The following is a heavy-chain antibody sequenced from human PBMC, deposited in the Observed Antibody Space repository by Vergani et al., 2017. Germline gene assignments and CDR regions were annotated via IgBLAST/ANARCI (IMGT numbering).Heavy chain of an antibody. CDR3: ARDNYSNYWFDP. CDR2: ISWDSGAV. CDR1: GITFWKFG. D-gene: IGHD4-11*01. Sequence: EVDLVESGGGLAQPGGSLRLSCEASGITFWKFGMHWVRQGPGKGLEWVSGISWDSGAVRYADTVRGRFTITRDNAKKSLFLEMNSRRFEDTPVYDCARDNYSNYWFDPWGQGTLVTVSS. V-gene: IGHV3-9*01. J-gene: IGHJ5*02.